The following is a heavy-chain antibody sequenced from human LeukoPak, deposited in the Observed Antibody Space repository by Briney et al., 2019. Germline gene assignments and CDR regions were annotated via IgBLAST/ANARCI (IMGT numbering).Heavy chain of an antibody. CDR3: ARRDVFDI. V-gene: IGHV3-74*01. J-gene: IGHJ3*02. CDR2: INYDGTTT. CDR1: GFTFNYAW. Sequence: PGGSLRLSCAASGFTFNYAWMNWVRQAPGKGLVWVSRINYDGTTTGYADSVKGRFTISRDNAKNTLYLQMNSLRAEDTAVYYCARRDVFDIWGQGTMVTVSS.